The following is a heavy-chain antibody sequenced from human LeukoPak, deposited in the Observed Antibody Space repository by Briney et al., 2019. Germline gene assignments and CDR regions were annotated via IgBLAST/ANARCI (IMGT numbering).Heavy chain of an antibody. V-gene: IGHV1-2*02. CDR3: ARDSGWTLPHFDY. Sequence: ASVKVSCKASGYTFTDSYMHWVRQALGQGLECMGWINPKSGGTNYAQKFQGRVTMTRDTSINTAYMELSRLRSDDTAVYYCARDSGWTLPHFDYWGQGTLVTVSS. CDR2: INPKSGGT. D-gene: IGHD6-19*01. CDR1: GYTFTDSY. J-gene: IGHJ4*02.